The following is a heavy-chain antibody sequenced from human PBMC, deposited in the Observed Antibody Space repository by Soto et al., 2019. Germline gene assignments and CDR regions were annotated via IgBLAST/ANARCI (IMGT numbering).Heavy chain of an antibody. CDR2: IYYSGSP. Sequence: ASETLSLTCTISGGSISSSSYSWGWIRKPPGKGLEWIGSIYYSGSPYYNPSLKSRVTISVDTSKNQFSLKLSSVTAADTAVYYCARRLYYDSSGFEGGGMDVWGQETTVTVS. D-gene: IGHD3-22*01. J-gene: IGHJ6*02. V-gene: IGHV4-39*01. CDR3: ARRLYYDSSGFEGGGMDV. CDR1: GGSISSSSYS.